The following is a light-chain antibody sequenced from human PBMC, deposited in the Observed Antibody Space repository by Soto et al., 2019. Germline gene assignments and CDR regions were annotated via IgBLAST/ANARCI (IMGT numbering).Light chain of an antibody. J-gene: IGLJ1*01. CDR3: SSYAGSSNV. Sequence: QSVLTQPPSASGSPGQSVAISCTGTSXDVGGYNYVSWYQQHPGKAPKLMIYEVNKRPSGVPDRFSGSKSGNTVSLTVSGLQAEDEADYYCSSYAGSSNVFGTGTKVTVL. V-gene: IGLV2-8*01. CDR2: EVN. CDR1: SXDVGGYNY.